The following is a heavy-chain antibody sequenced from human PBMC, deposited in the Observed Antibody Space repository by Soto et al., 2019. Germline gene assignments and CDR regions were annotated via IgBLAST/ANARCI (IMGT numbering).Heavy chain of an antibody. Sequence: SETLSLTCDVSGGSISSSSYFWGWIRQPPGKGLEWIGSIYYSGSTYYNPSLKSRVTVSVDTSKNQFSLKLSSVTAEDTAVYYCARVIAAAGTIDYWGQGTLVTVSS. D-gene: IGHD6-13*01. CDR1: GGSISSSSYF. J-gene: IGHJ4*02. CDR3: ARVIAAAGTIDY. CDR2: IYYSGST. V-gene: IGHV4-39*01.